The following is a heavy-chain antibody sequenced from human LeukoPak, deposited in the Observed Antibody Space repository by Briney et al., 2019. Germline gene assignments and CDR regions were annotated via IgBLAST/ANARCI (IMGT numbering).Heavy chain of an antibody. CDR2: IYTSGST. V-gene: IGHV4-4*07. J-gene: IGHJ4*02. Sequence: SETLSLTCTVSGGSISSYYWSWIRQPAGKGLEWIGRIYTSGSTNYNPSLKSRVAMSVDTSKNQFSLKLSSVTAADTAVYYCARDGGNYYDSSGYLYFDYWGQGTLVTVSS. CDR1: GGSISSYY. CDR3: ARDGGNYYDSSGYLYFDY. D-gene: IGHD3-22*01.